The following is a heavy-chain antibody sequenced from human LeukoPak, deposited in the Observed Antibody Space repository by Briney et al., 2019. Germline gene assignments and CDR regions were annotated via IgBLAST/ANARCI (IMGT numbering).Heavy chain of an antibody. J-gene: IGHJ5*02. CDR1: GGSISGGSYY. D-gene: IGHD5-12*01. Sequence: SETLSLTCTVSGGSISGGSYYWSWIRQPAGKGLEWIGRIYTSGSTNYNPSLKSRVTISVDTSKTQFSLKLSSVTAADTAVYYCAREGGVATFRGPWGQGTLVTVSS. CDR2: IYTSGST. CDR3: AREGGVATFRGP. V-gene: IGHV4-61*02.